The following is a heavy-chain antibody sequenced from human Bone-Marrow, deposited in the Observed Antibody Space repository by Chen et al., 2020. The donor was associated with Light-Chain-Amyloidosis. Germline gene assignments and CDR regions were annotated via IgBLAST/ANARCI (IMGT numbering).Heavy chain of an antibody. CDR3: VRDLVGGEAY. CDR2: LNEDGSVV. D-gene: IGHD2-15*01. Sequence: EVELVETGGGFIQRGGSLRLSCAASGFTFSKYWMHWVRQAPGKGPVWVSRLNEDGSVVTYADSVQGRLTISRDNAKNTMYLQMYSLRAEDTAVYYCVRDLVGGEAYWGQGTRVTVSS. J-gene: IGHJ4*02. V-gene: IGHV3-74*02. CDR1: GFTFSKYW.